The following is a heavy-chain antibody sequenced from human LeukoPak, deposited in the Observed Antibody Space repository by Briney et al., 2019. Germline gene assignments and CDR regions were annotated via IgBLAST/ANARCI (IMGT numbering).Heavy chain of an antibody. J-gene: IGHJ4*02. CDR3: AKTYYYGSGSYYNHQGCLDY. V-gene: IGHV3-30-3*01. CDR2: ISYDGSNK. CDR1: GFTFSSYA. D-gene: IGHD3-10*01. Sequence: GGSLRLSCAASGFTFSSYAMHWVRQAPGKGLEWVAVISYDGSNKYYADSVKGRFTISRDNSKNTLYLQMNSLRAEDTAVYYCAKTYYYGSGSYYNHQGCLDYWGQGTLVTVSS.